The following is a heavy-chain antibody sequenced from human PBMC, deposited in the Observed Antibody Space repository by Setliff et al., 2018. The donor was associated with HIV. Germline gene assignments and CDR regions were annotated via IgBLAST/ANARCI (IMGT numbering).Heavy chain of an antibody. J-gene: IGHJ3*02. CDR2: INDSGTT. CDR3: ARSTWTRFGGALTQLWPQRGAFDI. D-gene: IGHD5-18*01. Sequence: SQTLSLTCGVYGGSFRGYYWSWIRQSPGQGLEWIAEINDSGTTTSNPSLKSRVTISLDTPKNQFSMKLNSVTAAETAVYYCARSTWTRFGGALTQLWPQRGAFDIWGQGTKVTVSS. CDR1: GGSFRGYY. V-gene: IGHV4-34*01.